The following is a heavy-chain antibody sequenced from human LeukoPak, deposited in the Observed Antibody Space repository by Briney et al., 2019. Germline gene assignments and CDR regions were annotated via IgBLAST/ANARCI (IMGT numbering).Heavy chain of an antibody. V-gene: IGHV3-66*01. CDR3: ASKPVTSSIAAVDS. D-gene: IGHD6-13*01. Sequence: GGSLRLSCAASGFTVSSNYMSWVRQAPGKGLERVSAIYSGGSTYYADSVKGRFTISRDNSKNTLYLQMNSLRAEDTAVYYCASKPVTSSIAAVDSWGQGTLVTVSS. J-gene: IGHJ4*02. CDR2: IYSGGST. CDR1: GFTVSSNY.